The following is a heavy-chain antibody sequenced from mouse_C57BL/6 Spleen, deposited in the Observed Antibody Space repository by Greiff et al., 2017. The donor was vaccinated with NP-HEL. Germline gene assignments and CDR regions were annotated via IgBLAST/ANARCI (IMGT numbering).Heavy chain of an antibody. D-gene: IGHD2-3*01. V-gene: IGHV3-6*01. CDR1: GYSITSGYY. Sequence: VQLKQSGPGPVKPSQSLSLTCSVTGYSITSGYYWNWIRQFPGNKLEWMGYISYDGSNNYNPSLKNRISITRDTSKNQFFLKLNSVTTEDTATYYCAREGLLPMDYWGQGTSVTVSS. CDR2: ISYDGSN. J-gene: IGHJ4*01. CDR3: AREGLLPMDY.